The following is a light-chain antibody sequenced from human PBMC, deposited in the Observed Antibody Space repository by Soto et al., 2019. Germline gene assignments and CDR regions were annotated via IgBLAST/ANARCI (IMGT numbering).Light chain of an antibody. Sequence: QTVVTQEPSFSVSPGRTVTLTCGLSSGSVSTSYYPSWYQQTPGPAPRTLIYSTNTRSSGVPDGFSGSILGNKAALPITWAQADDESAYYCVLYMGSGIWVFGGGTKLTVL. CDR1: SGSVSTSYY. V-gene: IGLV8-61*01. J-gene: IGLJ3*02. CDR3: VLYMGSGIWV. CDR2: STN.